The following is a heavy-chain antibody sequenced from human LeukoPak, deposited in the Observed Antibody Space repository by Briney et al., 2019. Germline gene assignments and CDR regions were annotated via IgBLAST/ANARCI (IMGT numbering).Heavy chain of an antibody. V-gene: IGHV3-30*02. CDR1: GFTFSSYG. J-gene: IGHJ3*02. D-gene: IGHD3-22*01. CDR3: AKDTYYYDNSGYSGAFDI. CDR2: IRYDGRNK. Sequence: GGSLRLSCAASGFTFSSYGMHWVRQAPGKGLEWVAFIRYDGRNKYYADSVKGRFTISRENSKNTLYLQMNSLRAEDTAVYYCAKDTYYYDNSGYSGAFDIWGQGTMVTVSS.